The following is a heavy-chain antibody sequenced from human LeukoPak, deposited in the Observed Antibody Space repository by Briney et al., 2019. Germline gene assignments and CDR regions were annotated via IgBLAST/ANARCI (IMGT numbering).Heavy chain of an antibody. V-gene: IGHV3-48*02. CDR2: ISSSSTNI. CDR1: GFAFSTFG. J-gene: IGHJ4*02. Sequence: QPGGSLRLSCAASGFAFSTFGMNWVRQAPGKGLEWVSYISSSSTNIYYADSVKGRFTISRDNAKNSLYLQMNSLRDEDTAVYYCASKLALGYWGQGTLVTVSS. CDR3: ASKLALGY.